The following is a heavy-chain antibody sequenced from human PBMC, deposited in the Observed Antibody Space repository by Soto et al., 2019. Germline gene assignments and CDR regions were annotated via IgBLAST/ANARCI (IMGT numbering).Heavy chain of an antibody. CDR1: GGSISSVGHY. J-gene: IGHJ6*02. D-gene: IGHD6-25*01. CDR2: IYYSGST. V-gene: IGHV4-31*03. Sequence: SETLSLTCSVSGGSISSVGHYWAWIRQQPGNGREWSGYIYYSGSTDYNPSHKSRVTISVDRSKTQYSLHLSSVTAADTAIYYCARESGGYDSSTRYGLDVWGQGTTVTVSS. CDR3: ARESGGYDSSTRYGLDV.